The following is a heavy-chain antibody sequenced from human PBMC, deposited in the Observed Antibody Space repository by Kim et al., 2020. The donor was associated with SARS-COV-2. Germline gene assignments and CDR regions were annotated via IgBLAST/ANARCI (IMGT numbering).Heavy chain of an antibody. J-gene: IGHJ6*02. Sequence: ASVKVSCKASGYTFTSYAMHWVRQAPGQRLEWMGWINAGNGNTKYSQKFQGRVTITRDTSASTAYMELSSLRSEDTAVYYCARKKSSSGWYQIPDYYGMDVWGQGTTVTVSS. CDR2: INAGNGNT. CDR3: ARKKSSSGWYQIPDYYGMDV. V-gene: IGHV1-3*01. D-gene: IGHD6-19*01. CDR1: GYTFTSYA.